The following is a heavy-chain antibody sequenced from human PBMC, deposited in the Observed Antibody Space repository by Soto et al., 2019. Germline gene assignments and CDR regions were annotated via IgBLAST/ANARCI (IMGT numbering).Heavy chain of an antibody. D-gene: IGHD6-13*01. V-gene: IGHV3-23*01. Sequence: EVQLLESGGGLVQPGGSLRLSCAASGFTFSSYAMSWVRQAPGKGLEWVSAISGSGGSTYYADSVKGRFTISRDNSKNTLYLQMNSLRAEDTAVYYCAKGGPRSWHPSGGMDVWGQGTTVTVSS. J-gene: IGHJ6*02. CDR3: AKGGPRSWHPSGGMDV. CDR1: GFTFSSYA. CDR2: ISGSGGST.